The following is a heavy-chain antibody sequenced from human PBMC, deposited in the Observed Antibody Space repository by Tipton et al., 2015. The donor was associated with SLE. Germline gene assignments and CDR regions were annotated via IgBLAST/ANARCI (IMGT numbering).Heavy chain of an antibody. J-gene: IGHJ4*02. V-gene: IGHV3-49*03. D-gene: IGHD6-19*01. CDR3: AKGDSSGWSFFDY. CDR1: GFTFGDHD. CDR2: IRSQAYGGIS. Sequence: SLRLSCIGSGFTFGDHDVSWFRQAPRKGLEWVGFIRSQAYGGISEYAASVKGRFTISRDNSKNTLYLQMNSLRPEDTGVYYCAKGDSSGWSFFDYWGQGTLVTVSS.